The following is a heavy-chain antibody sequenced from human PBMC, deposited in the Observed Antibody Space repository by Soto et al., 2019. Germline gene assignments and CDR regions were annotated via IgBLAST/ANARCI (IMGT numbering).Heavy chain of an antibody. CDR3: AKEMIASTLADFFDY. Sequence: EVQLLESGGGLIQPGGSLRLSCAASGFTFSNYGMTWVRQAPGKGLEWVSTISGSGNRACYADPVKGRFTISRDNSKNTLYLQMNSLSAEDTAMYYCAKEMIASTLADFFDYWGQGIRVTVSS. J-gene: IGHJ4*02. CDR1: GFTFSNYG. D-gene: IGHD2-21*01. CDR2: ISGSGNRA. V-gene: IGHV3-23*01.